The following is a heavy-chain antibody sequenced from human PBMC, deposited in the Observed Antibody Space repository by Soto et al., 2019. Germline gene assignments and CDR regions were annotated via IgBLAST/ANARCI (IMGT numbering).Heavy chain of an antibody. J-gene: IGHJ3*02. V-gene: IGHV1-18*01. CDR2: ISAYNGNT. D-gene: IGHD3-9*01. Sequence: ASVKVSCKASGYTFTSYGISWVRQAPGQGLEWMGWISAYNGNTNYAQKLQGRVTMTTDTSTSTAYMELRSLRSDDTAVYYCARVRTYYDILTGYLSAFESWGQGTMVTV. CDR3: ARVRTYYDILTGYLSAFES. CDR1: GYTFTSYG.